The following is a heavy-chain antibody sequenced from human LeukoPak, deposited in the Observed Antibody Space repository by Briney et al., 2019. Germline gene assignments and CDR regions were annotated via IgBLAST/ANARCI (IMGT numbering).Heavy chain of an antibody. CDR2: ISSSSSTI. D-gene: IGHD6-13*01. J-gene: IGHJ5*02. CDR3: ARGSYSSSSYIWFDP. V-gene: IGHV3-48*04. Sequence: GGSLRLSCAASGFTFSSYSMNWVRQAPGKGLEWVSYISSSSSTIYYADSVKGRFTISRDNAKNSLYLQMNSLRAEDTAVYYCARGSYSSSSYIWFDPWGQGTLVTVSS. CDR1: GFTFSSYS.